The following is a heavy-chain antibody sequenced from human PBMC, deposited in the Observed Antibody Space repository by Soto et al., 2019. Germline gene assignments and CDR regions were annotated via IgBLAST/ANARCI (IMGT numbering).Heavy chain of an antibody. CDR3: AYGIAPADGDY. CDR2: IIPILGIA. V-gene: IGHV1-69*02. Sequence: QVQLVQSGAEVKKPGSSVKVSCKASGGTFSSYTISWVRQAPGQGLEWMGRIIPILGIANYAQKFQGRVTITEDKSTSTAYMELSSLRSEDTAVYYCAYGIAPADGDYWGQGTLVTVSS. CDR1: GGTFSSYT. D-gene: IGHD6-25*01. J-gene: IGHJ4*02.